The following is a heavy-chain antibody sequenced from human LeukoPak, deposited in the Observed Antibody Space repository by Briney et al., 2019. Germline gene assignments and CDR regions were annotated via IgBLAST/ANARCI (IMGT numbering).Heavy chain of an antibody. CDR1: GYTFTGYY. V-gene: IGHV1-2*02. J-gene: IGHJ5*02. CDR3: ATTLRNNPP. CDR2: MNPKTGDS. D-gene: IGHD1-14*01. Sequence: ASVTVSCKASGYTFTGYYMHWVRQATGQGLEWIGYMNPKTGDSEAAQKFQGRVTLTRDTSISTGYMELSGLTSEDTALYYCATTLRNNPPWGQGTLITVSS.